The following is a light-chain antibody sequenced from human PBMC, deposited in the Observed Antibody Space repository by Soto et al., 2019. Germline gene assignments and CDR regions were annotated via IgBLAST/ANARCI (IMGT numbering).Light chain of an antibody. CDR2: DAS. CDR1: QSVSSY. J-gene: IGKJ4*01. CDR3: QQRSNWPPLT. Sequence: EILLTQSRATLSLSPGARATLSCRASQSVSSYLAWYQQKPGQAPRLLIYDASNRATGIPARFSGSGYGTDFTLTISSLEPEDFAVYYCQQRSNWPPLTFGGATKVDI. V-gene: IGKV3-11*01.